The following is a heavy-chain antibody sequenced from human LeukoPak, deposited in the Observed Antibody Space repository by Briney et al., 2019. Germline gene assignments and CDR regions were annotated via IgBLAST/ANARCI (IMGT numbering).Heavy chain of an antibody. CDR2: IYDSGST. CDR3: ARHYGP. D-gene: IGHD3-10*01. J-gene: IGHJ5*02. Sequence: LRLSCAVSGLTFSSSWMDWVRQPPGKGLEWIGSIYDSGSTYYNPSLKSRVTISVDTSKNQFSLKLNSVTAADTAVYYCARHYGPWGQGTLVTVSS. V-gene: IGHV4-39*01. CDR1: GLTFSSSWMD.